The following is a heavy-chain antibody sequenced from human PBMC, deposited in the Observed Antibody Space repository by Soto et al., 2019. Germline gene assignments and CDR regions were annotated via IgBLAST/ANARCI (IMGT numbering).Heavy chain of an antibody. CDR1: GFTFSGYG. D-gene: IGHD6-19*01. CDR2: IWYDGSSK. J-gene: IGHJ4*02. V-gene: IGHV3-33*01. Sequence: QVQLVESGGAVVQPGRSLRLSCAASGFTFSGYGMPWVRQAPGKGREWVAVIWYDGSSKYYAVSVKGRYTTSIANSANARCLHMTGLRPEATGVYYCARDPGAVAGTGPKTQNAGAGLVAYWGQGTLVTVSS. CDR3: ARDPGAVAGTGPKTQNAGAGLVAY.